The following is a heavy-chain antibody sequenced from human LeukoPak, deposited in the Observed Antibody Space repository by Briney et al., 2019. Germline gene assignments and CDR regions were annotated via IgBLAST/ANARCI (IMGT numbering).Heavy chain of an antibody. V-gene: IGHV4-59*03. CDR2: VYYSATTNYKPSL. J-gene: IGHJ4*02. Sequence: PSETLSLTCSFPGDSITHYFWSWIRQPPGKGLEWIGYVYYSATTNYKPSLNYNPSLKSRVTISLDTSKNQFSLKLTSVTAADTAMYYCATGRVSYGSEYWGPGTLVAVSS. CDR3: ATGRVSYGSEY. CDR1: GDSITHYF. D-gene: IGHD3-10*01.